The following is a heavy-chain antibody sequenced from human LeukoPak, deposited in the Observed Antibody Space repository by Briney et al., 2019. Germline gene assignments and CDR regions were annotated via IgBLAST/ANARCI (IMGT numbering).Heavy chain of an antibody. CDR1: GGSISSGGYY. CDR2: IYYSGST. J-gene: IGHJ4*02. CDR3: ARGNYYDSSGYDY. Sequence: SETLSLTCTVSGGSISSGGYYWSWIRQHPGKGLECIGYIYYSGSTYYNPSLKSRVTISVDTSKNQFSLKLSSVTAADTAVYYCARGNYYDSSGYDYWGQGTLVTVSS. V-gene: IGHV4-31*03. D-gene: IGHD3-22*01.